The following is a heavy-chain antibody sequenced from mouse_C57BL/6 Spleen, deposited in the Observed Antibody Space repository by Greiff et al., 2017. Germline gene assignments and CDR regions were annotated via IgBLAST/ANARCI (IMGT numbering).Heavy chain of an antibody. D-gene: IGHD1-1*01. CDR3: ARLDTTVVAKYAMDY. CDR1: GYTFTSYW. V-gene: IGHV1-69*01. J-gene: IGHJ4*01. Sequence: QVQLKQPGAELVMPGASVKLSCKASGYTFTSYWMHWVKQRPGQGLEWIGEIDPSDSYTNYNQKFKGKSTLTVDKSSSTAYMQLSSLTSEDSAVYYCARLDTTVVAKYAMDYWGQGTSVTVSS. CDR2: IDPSDSYT.